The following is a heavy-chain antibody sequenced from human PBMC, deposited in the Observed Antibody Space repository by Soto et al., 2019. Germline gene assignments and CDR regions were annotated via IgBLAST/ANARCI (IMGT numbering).Heavy chain of an antibody. CDR1: GGTFSSYT. CDR3: ARDGRGGERPDLVAFDI. D-gene: IGHD1-26*01. Sequence: SVKVSCKASGGTFSSYTISWVRQAPGQGLEWMGRIIPILGIANYAQKFQGRVTITADKSTSTAYMELSSLRSEDTAVYYCARDGRGGERPDLVAFDIWGQGTMVTVSS. CDR2: IIPILGIA. J-gene: IGHJ3*02. V-gene: IGHV1-69*04.